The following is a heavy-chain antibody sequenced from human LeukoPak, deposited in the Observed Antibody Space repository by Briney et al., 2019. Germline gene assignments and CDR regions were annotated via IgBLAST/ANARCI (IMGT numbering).Heavy chain of an antibody. CDR3: ARDLTGMTDENWFDP. V-gene: IGHV1-2*02. D-gene: IGHD1-20*01. CDR2: INPNSGGT. J-gene: IGHJ5*02. CDR1: GYTFTGYY. Sequence: ASVKVSCKASGYTFTGYYMHWVRQAPGQGLEWMGWINPNSGGTNYAQKFQGRVTMTRDTSISTAYMELSRLRSDDTAVYYCARDLTGMTDENWFDPGGQGTLVTVSS.